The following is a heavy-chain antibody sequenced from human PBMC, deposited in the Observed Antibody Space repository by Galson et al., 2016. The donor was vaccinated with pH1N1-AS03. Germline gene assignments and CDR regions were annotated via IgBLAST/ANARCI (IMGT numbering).Heavy chain of an antibody. J-gene: IGHJ6*02. Sequence: SLRLSCAVSGFTFGSHWMSWVRQAPGKGLEWVANINKDGNEKYYVDSVKGRFAISRDNAKNSLYLQMNSLRAEDTAVYYCARDRIVVAASIIYYYGMDVWGQGTTVTVSS. CDR3: ARDRIVVAASIIYYYGMDV. CDR2: INKDGNEK. D-gene: IGHD2-2*01. V-gene: IGHV3-7*03. CDR1: GFTFGSHW.